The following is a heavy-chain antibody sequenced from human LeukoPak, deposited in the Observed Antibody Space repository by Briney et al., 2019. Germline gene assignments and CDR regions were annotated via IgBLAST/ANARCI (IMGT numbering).Heavy chain of an antibody. CDR1: GFDFSSNW. CDR3: ARDMYYDFWSGYYPPYYFYGMDV. D-gene: IGHD3-3*01. Sequence: GGSLRLSCAASGFDFSSNWMHWVRHAPGQGLVWVSRIKGEGNSTNYADSVKGRFTISRDIAKNSLSLQMNSLRAEDTAVYYCARDMYYDFWSGYYPPYYFYGMDVWGQGTMVTVSS. J-gene: IGHJ6*02. V-gene: IGHV3-74*01. CDR2: IKGEGNST.